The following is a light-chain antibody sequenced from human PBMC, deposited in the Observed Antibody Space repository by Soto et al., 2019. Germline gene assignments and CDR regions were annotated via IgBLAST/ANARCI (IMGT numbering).Light chain of an antibody. J-gene: IGKJ4*01. V-gene: IGKV3-11*01. CDR2: DAS. CDR3: ELRNYEPLT. CDR1: QSVSSY. Sequence: EIVMTQSPATLSVSPGERATLSCRASQSVSSYLAWYQQKPGQAPRLLIYDASNRATGIPARFSGSGSGTDFTLTISSIEPEDVTVYSCELRNYEPLTSGGGTKVDIK.